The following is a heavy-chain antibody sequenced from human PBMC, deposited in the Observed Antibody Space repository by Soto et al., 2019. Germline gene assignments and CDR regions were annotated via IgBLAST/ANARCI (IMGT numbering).Heavy chain of an antibody. CDR1: GGSISSSSYY. D-gene: IGHD5-12*01. J-gene: IGHJ3*01. Sequence: SETLSLTWTVSGGSISSSSYYWGWIRQPPGKGLEWIGSISYSGSTYYNPSLKSRITINPDTSKNQFSLQLNSVTPEDTAVYYCARVPNPFRLKIGYEDAYDFWGQGTMVTVSS. CDR3: ARVPNPFRLKIGYEDAYDF. V-gene: IGHV4-39*01. CDR2: ISYSGST.